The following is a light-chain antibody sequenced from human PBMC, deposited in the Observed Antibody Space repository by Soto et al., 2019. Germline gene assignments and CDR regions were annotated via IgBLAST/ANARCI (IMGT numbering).Light chain of an antibody. CDR1: SSDVGGYNY. CDR3: SSYTSSIPYV. J-gene: IGLJ1*01. CDR2: DVS. V-gene: IGLV2-14*01. Sequence: QSALTQPASVSGSPGQSITISCTGTSSDVGGYNYVSWYQQHPGKAPKLMIYDVSNRPSGVSNRFSGSKSGNTASLTISGLQDEYEGDDYCSSYTSSIPYVFGTGTKLTVL.